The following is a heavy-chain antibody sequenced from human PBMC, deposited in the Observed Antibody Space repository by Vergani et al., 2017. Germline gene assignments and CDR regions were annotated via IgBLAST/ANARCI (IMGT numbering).Heavy chain of an antibody. CDR1: GGSISSSSYY. CDR3: ARHSHRSWLRSRGFDH. J-gene: IGHJ5*02. V-gene: IGHV4-39*01. CDR2: IYYSGST. Sequence: QLQLQESGPGLVKPSETLSLTCTVSGGSISSSSYYWGWSRQPPGKGLEWIVSIYYSGSTYNNPSLKSRVTIPVDTSKNQFSLQLSSVTAADTAVYYCARHSHRSWLRSRGFDHWGQGTLVTVSS. D-gene: IGHD5-12*01.